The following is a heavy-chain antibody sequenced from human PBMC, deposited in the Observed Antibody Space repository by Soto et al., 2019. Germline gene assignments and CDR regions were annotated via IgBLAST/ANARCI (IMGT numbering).Heavy chain of an antibody. CDR1: GGSISSGDYY. J-gene: IGHJ5*02. CDR3: AREVSPNSRGWYTVRVRWFDA. Sequence: QVQLQESGPGLVKPSQALSLTCTVSGGSISSGDYYWSWVRQHPGKGLEWIGYIYYSGSTYYNPSPKRRVTISVDTSKNQFSPMLSSVTAADTGVYYCAREVSPNSRGWYTVRVRWFDAWGQGTLVTVSS. CDR2: IYYSGST. V-gene: IGHV4-31*03. D-gene: IGHD6-19*01.